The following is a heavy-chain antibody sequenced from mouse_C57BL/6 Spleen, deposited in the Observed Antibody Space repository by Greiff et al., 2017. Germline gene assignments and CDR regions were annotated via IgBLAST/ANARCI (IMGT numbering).Heavy chain of an antibody. J-gene: IGHJ4*01. CDR3: ARRGIYYDYDGGSYAMDY. V-gene: IGHV1-9*01. Sequence: QVQLQQSGAELMKPGASVKLSCKATGYTFTGYWIEWVKQRPGHGLEWIGEILPGSGSTNYNEKFKGKATFTADTSSNTAYMQLSSLTTEDSAIYYCARRGIYYDYDGGSYAMDYWGQGTSVTVSS. CDR1: GYTFTGYW. D-gene: IGHD2-4*01. CDR2: ILPGSGST.